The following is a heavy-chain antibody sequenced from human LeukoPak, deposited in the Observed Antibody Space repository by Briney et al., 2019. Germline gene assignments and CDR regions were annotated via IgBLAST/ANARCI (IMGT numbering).Heavy chain of an antibody. Sequence: GASVKVSCKASGYTFTSYAMHWVRQAPGQRLEWMGWINAGNGNTKYSQKFQGRVTITRDTSASTAYMELSSLRSEDTAVYYCARDYAGRVWSYSSRLDIWGQGTMVTVSS. CDR1: GYTFTSYA. D-gene: IGHD6-19*01. CDR2: INAGNGNT. V-gene: IGHV1-3*01. CDR3: ARDYAGRVWSYSSRLDI. J-gene: IGHJ3*02.